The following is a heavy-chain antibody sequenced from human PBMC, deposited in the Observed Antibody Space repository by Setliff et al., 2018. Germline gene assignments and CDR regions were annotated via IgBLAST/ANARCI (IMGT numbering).Heavy chain of an antibody. J-gene: IGHJ4*02. CDR1: GDSINSGGVC. CDR2: ICYTGTST. D-gene: IGHD6-13*01. Sequence: PSETLSLTCTVSGDSINSGGVCWTWIRQPPGRDLEWIGYICYTGTSTYYNPSLKSRVTISADTSKNQFSLTLTSVTATDTAVYYCARHFSSSWYFDYWGQGTQVTVSS. CDR3: ARHFSSSWYFDY. V-gene: IGHV4-30-4*08.